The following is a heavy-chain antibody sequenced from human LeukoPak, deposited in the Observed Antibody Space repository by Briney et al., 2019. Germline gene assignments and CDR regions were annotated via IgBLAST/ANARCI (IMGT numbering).Heavy chain of an antibody. CDR1: GVIFNNYA. D-gene: IGHD3-10*01. J-gene: IGHJ4*01. Sequence: PGGSLRLSCAASGVIFNNYAMNWVRQAPGKGLEWVSGISESGGRTFYADSVRGRFTIARDNSKNALYLQMSSLRAEDTAVYYCPIPGTQDTGSYINFDYWGQEPWSPSPQ. V-gene: IGHV3-23*01. CDR3: PIPGTQDTGSYINFDY. CDR2: ISESGGRT.